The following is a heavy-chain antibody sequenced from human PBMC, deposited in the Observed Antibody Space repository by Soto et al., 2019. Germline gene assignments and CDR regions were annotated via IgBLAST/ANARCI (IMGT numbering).Heavy chain of an antibody. Sequence: SETLSLTCPVSGGSLSSYYWSWVRPPPGKGLEWIGYIYYSGSTYYNPSLKSRVTISVDTSKNQFSLKLSSVTAADTAVYYCARETPVTIPSARSNWFDPWGQGTLVTVSS. V-gene: IGHV4-59*12. CDR3: ARETPVTIPSARSNWFDP. J-gene: IGHJ5*02. CDR1: GGSLSSYY. CDR2: IYYSGST. D-gene: IGHD3-3*01.